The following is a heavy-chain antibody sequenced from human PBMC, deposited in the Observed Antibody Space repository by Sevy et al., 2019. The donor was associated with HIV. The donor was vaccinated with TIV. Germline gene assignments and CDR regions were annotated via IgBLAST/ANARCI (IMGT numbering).Heavy chain of an antibody. J-gene: IGHJ2*01. CDR1: GFTFSSYN. CDR2: ISSSTYI. Sequence: GGSLRLSCAASGFTFSSYNMNWVRQAPGKGLEWVSSISSSTYIYYADSVQGRFTISRDNAKNSLFMQMNSLRAEDTAVYHCARDFGPGIAAAPDLWGRGTLVTVSS. V-gene: IGHV3-21*01. CDR3: ARDFGPGIAAAPDL. D-gene: IGHD6-13*01.